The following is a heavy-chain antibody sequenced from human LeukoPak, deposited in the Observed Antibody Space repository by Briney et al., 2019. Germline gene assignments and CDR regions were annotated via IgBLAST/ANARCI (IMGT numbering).Heavy chain of an antibody. Sequence: GESLKISCKGSGYSFTSYWIGWVRQMPGKGLEWMGIIYPGDSDTRYSPSFQGQVTISADKSISTAYLPWSSLKASDTAMYYCARLPPNYYDSSGPDYWGQGTLVTVSS. CDR3: ARLPPNYYDSSGPDY. CDR2: IYPGDSDT. V-gene: IGHV5-51*01. CDR1: GYSFTSYW. J-gene: IGHJ4*02. D-gene: IGHD3-22*01.